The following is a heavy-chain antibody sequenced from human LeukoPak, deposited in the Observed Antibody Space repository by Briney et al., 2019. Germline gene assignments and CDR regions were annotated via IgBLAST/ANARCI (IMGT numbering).Heavy chain of an antibody. V-gene: IGHV3-64D*06. Sequence: GGSLRLSCSASGFTFSSLDMHWVRQAPGKGLEHVSTIGSDGDSTYYADSVKDRFTISRDNSKNALYLQMTSLRPEDSAVYYCVSPVFINYWGQGTLVTVSS. CDR3: VSPVFINY. CDR2: IGSDGDST. CDR1: GFTFSSLD. D-gene: IGHD1-14*01. J-gene: IGHJ4*01.